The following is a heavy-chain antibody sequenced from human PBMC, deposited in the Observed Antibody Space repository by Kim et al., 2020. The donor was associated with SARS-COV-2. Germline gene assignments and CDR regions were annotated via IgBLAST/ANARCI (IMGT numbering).Heavy chain of an antibody. Sequence: ASVKVSCKASGYTFTSYYMHWVRQAPGQGLEWMGIINPSGGSTSYAQKFQGRVTMTRDTSTSTVYMELSSLRSEDTAVYYCARDGIGLVGYYYGMDVWGQGTTVTVSS. D-gene: IGHD1-26*01. CDR1: GYTFTSYY. V-gene: IGHV1-46*01. CDR2: INPSGGST. J-gene: IGHJ6*02. CDR3: ARDGIGLVGYYYGMDV.